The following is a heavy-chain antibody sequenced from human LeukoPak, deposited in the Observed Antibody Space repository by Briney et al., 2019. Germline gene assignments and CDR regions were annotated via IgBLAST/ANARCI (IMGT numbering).Heavy chain of an antibody. Sequence: GGSLRLSCAASGFAFGTYSMNWVRQAPGKGLEWVSYISGSSGTIYYADSVKGRFTISRDNAKNSLYLQMNSLRAEDTAVYYCARRSEFGVLYYMDVWGKGTTVTVSS. D-gene: IGHD3-16*01. J-gene: IGHJ6*03. CDR1: GFAFGTYS. V-gene: IGHV3-48*01. CDR3: ARRSEFGVLYYMDV. CDR2: ISGSSGTI.